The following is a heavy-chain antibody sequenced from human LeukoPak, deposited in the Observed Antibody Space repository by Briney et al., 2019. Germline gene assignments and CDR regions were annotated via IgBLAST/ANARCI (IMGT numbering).Heavy chain of an antibody. CDR1: GGSISSSNYY. D-gene: IGHD6-19*01. CDR2: IYYSGST. CDR3: ARQIAVSGKGGNFDY. V-gene: IGHV4-39*01. J-gene: IGHJ4*02. Sequence: PSETLSLTCTVSGGSISSSNYYWGWIRQPPGKGLEWIGSIYYSGSTYSNPSLKSRLTISIDTPKTQFSLKLSSVTAADTAVYYCARQIAVSGKGGNFDYWGQGTLVTVSS.